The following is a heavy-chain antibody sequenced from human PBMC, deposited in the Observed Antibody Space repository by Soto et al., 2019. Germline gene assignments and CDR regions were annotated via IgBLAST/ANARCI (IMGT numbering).Heavy chain of an antibody. Sequence: GGSLRLSCAASGFTFSSYSMNWVRQAPGKGLEWVSYISSSSSTIYYADSVKGRFTISRDNAKNSLYLQMNSLRAEDTAVYYCARSPPGIVATIFDPWGQGTLVTVSS. CDR1: GFTFSSYS. CDR3: ARSPPGIVATIFDP. D-gene: IGHD5-12*01. CDR2: ISSSSSTI. J-gene: IGHJ5*02. V-gene: IGHV3-48*01.